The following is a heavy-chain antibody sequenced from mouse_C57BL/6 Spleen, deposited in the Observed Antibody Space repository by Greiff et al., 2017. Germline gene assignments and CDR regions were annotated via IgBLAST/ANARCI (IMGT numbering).Heavy chain of an antibody. J-gene: IGHJ4*01. V-gene: IGHV1-64*01. CDR3: ARDDYGNAYAMDY. CDR2: IHPNSGST. CDR1: GYTFTSYW. D-gene: IGHD1-1*01. Sequence: VKLQQPGAELVKPGASVKLSCKASGYTFTSYWMHWVKQRPGQGLEWIGMIHPNSGSTNYNEKFKSKATLTVDKSSSTAYMQLSSLTSEDSAVYDCARDDYGNAYAMDYWGQGTSVTVSS.